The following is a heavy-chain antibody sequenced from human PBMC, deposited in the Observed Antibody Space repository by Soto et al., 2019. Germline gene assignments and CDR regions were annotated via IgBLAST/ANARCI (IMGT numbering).Heavy chain of an antibody. J-gene: IGHJ3*02. D-gene: IGHD5-12*01. Sequence: QVQLVESGGGLVRPGESLRLSCAASEFTFGDYYMSWIRQAPGKGLEWVSYISSSGNTIYYADSVKGRFTISRDNAKNSLYLQMNSLRAEDTAVYYCARRYSGGRAFDICGQGTMVTVSS. CDR3: ARRYSGGRAFDI. CDR1: EFTFGDYY. V-gene: IGHV3-11*01. CDR2: ISSSGNTI.